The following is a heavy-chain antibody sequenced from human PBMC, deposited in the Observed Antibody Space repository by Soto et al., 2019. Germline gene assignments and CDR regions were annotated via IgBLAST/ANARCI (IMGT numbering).Heavy chain of an antibody. D-gene: IGHD6-19*01. CDR3: ARSREAAVAGTLDY. CDR1: GFTFSSYG. J-gene: IGHJ4*02. Sequence: QVQLVESGGGVVQPGRSLRLSCAASGFTFSSYGMHWVRQAPGKGLERVAVIWYDGSNKYYADSVKGRFTIPRDNSKNTLYLQMNSLRAEDTAVYYCARSREAAVAGTLDYWGQGTLVTVSS. V-gene: IGHV3-33*01. CDR2: IWYDGSNK.